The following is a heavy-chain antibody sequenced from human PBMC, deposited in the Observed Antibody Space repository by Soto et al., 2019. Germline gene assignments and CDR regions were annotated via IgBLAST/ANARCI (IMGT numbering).Heavy chain of an antibody. V-gene: IGHV6-1*01. CDR2: TYYRSKGYN. D-gene: IGHD4-17*01. Sequence: SQTLSLTCAISGDSVSSNSAAWNWIRQSPSRGLEWLGRTYYRSKGYNDYAVSVKSRITINPDTSKNQFSLQLNSVNPEDTAVYYCAREGTYGGKGEFDYWGQGTLVTVSS. CDR1: GDSVSSNSAA. J-gene: IGHJ4*02. CDR3: AREGTYGGKGEFDY.